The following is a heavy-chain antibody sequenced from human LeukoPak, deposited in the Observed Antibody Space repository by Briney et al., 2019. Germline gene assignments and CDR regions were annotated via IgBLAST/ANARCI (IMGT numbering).Heavy chain of an antibody. V-gene: IGHV4-59*01. CDR3: ARVSAATIDY. CDR2: IYYSGST. Sequence: SETLSLTCTVSGGFISSYYWSWIRQPPGKGLEWIGYIYYSGSTNYNPSLKSRVTISVDTSKNQFSLKLSSVTAADTAVYYRARVSAATIDYWGQGTLVTVSS. D-gene: IGHD2-15*01. CDR1: GGFISSYY. J-gene: IGHJ4*02.